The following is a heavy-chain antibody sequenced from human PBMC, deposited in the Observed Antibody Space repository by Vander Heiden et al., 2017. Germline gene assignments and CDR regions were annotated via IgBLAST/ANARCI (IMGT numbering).Heavy chain of an antibody. CDR1: GFTFSSHA. J-gene: IGHJ6*02. CDR3: AKETFSIAGRGMDV. CDR2: ISGSGGST. Sequence: EVQLLESGGGLVQPWGSLILSGSASGFTFSSHAMTWVRQAPGEGLEWVSSISGSGGSTYYADSVKGRFTFSRDNSKRTLYLQMNSLRAEDTAIYYCAKETFSIAGRGMDVWGQGTTVTVSS. V-gene: IGHV3-23*01. D-gene: IGHD3-10*01.